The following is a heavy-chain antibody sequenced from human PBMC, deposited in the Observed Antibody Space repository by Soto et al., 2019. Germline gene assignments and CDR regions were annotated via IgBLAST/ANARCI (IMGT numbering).Heavy chain of an antibody. V-gene: IGHV4-59*01. CDR2: VDRSGNT. CDR3: ARGDLRHYYYGMDV. CDR1: GVSISTYY. J-gene: IGHJ6*02. Sequence: QVQLQESGPGLVRPSETLSLTCSVSGVSISTYYWSWIRQPPGKGLEWIGYVDRSGNTNYDPSLKSRVTISVDTSKNQFSLRLSSLTAADTAVYYCARGDLRHYYYGMDVWGQGTTVTVSS.